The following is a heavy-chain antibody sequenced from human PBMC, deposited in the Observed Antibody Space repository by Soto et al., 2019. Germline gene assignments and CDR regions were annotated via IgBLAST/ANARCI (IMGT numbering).Heavy chain of an antibody. CDR1: GFTFSSYG. J-gene: IGHJ4*02. CDR2: ISYGGSNK. V-gene: IGHV3-30*18. CDR3: AKDLGSGRYPSTMD. Sequence: PGGSLRLSCAASGFTFSSYGMHWVRQAPGKGLEWVAVISYGGSNKYYADSVKGRFTISRDNSKNTLYLQMNSLRAEDTAVYYCAKDLGSGRYPSTMDWGQGTLVTVSS. D-gene: IGHD6-19*01.